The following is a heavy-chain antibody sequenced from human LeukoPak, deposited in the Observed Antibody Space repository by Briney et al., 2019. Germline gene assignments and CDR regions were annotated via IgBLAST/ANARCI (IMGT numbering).Heavy chain of an antibody. Sequence: RPGGSLRLSCAASGFTFSSYVMSWVRQAPGKGLDWVSTITGNGGTTYYADSVKGRFTISRDNSKNTLYLQMNSLRAEDTAVYYCAPRRINWGLDWFDPWGQGTLVTVSS. D-gene: IGHD7-27*01. CDR3: APRRINWGLDWFDP. J-gene: IGHJ5*02. CDR1: GFTFSSYV. V-gene: IGHV3-23*01. CDR2: ITGNGGTT.